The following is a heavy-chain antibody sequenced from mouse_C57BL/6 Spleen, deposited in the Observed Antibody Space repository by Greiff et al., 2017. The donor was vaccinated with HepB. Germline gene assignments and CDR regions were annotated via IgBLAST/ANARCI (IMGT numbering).Heavy chain of an antibody. CDR3: ARDGNYVRSYWYFDV. V-gene: IGHV1-18*01. Sequence: VQLQQSGPELVKPGASVKIPCKASGYTFTDYNMDWVKQSHGKSLEWIGDINPNNGGTIYNQKFKGKATLTVDKSSSTAYMELRSLTSEDTAVYYCARDGNYVRSYWYFDVWGTGTTVTVSS. J-gene: IGHJ1*03. CDR2: INPNNGGT. CDR1: GYTFTDYN. D-gene: IGHD2-1*01.